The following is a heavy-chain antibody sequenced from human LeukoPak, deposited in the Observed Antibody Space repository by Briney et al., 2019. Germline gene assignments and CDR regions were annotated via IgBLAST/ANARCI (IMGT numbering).Heavy chain of an antibody. J-gene: IGHJ3*02. CDR1: GGSISSYY. Sequence: PSETLSLTCTVSGGSISSYYWSWIRQPAGKGLEWIGRIYTSGSTNYNPSLKSRVTMSADTSKNQFSLKLSSVTAADTAVYYCASHNRGSYQPGAFDIWGQGTMVTVSS. CDR3: ASHNRGSYQPGAFDI. V-gene: IGHV4-4*07. D-gene: IGHD1-26*01. CDR2: IYTSGST.